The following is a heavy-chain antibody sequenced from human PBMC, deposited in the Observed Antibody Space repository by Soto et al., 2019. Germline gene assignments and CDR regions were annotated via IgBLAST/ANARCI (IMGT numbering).Heavy chain of an antibody. CDR1: GFTFSSYW. Sequence: GGSLRLSCTASGFTFSSYWMHWVRQAPGKGLVWVSRINSDGINTSHADSVKGRFTISRDNAKSTLYLQMNSLRAEDTAVYYCARDWPRRPFQHWGQGTLVTVSS. V-gene: IGHV3-74*01. CDR3: ARDWPRRPFQH. CDR2: INSDGINT. J-gene: IGHJ1*01.